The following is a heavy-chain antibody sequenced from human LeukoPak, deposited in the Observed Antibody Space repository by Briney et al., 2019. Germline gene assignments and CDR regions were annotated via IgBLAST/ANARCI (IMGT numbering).Heavy chain of an antibody. V-gene: IGHV4-31*03. CDR1: GGSISSGGYY. CDR2: IYYSGST. Sequence: SETLSLTCTVSGGSISSGGYYWSWIRQHPGKGLEWIGYIYYSGSTYYNPSLKSRVTISVDTSRNQFSLKLSSVTAADTAVYYCARGTPRYCTNGVCYDDYLDYWGQGTLVTVSS. J-gene: IGHJ4*02. D-gene: IGHD2-8*01. CDR3: ARGTPRYCTNGVCYDDYLDY.